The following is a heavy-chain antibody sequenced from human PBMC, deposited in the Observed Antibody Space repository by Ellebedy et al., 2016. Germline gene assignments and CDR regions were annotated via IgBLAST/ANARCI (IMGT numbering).Heavy chain of an antibody. CDR3: AKDPRPPYSSSSHWVDY. CDR1: GFTFSSYW. CDR2: INSDGSST. V-gene: IGHV3-74*01. D-gene: IGHD6-6*01. Sequence: GESLKISCAASGFTFSSYWMHWVRQAPGKGLVWVSRINSDGSSTSYADSVKGRFTISRDNAKNTLYLQMNSLRAEDTAVYYCAKDPRPPYSSSSHWVDYWGQGTLVTVSS. J-gene: IGHJ4*02.